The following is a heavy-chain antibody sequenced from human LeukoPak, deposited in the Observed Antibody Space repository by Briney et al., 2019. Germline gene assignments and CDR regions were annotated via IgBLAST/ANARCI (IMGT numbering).Heavy chain of an antibody. CDR1: RGPTSSLY. Sequence: PSETLSHTRTLSRGPTSSLYWSSPLQPRGWALECSGHIYYCRSTHYNPSLKSRATVYVDTSKNQLSLKLSSVTAADTAVYYCARHLGYYYGSGSYYYGYNWFDPWGQGTLVTVSS. J-gene: IGHJ5*02. D-gene: IGHD3-10*01. V-gene: IGHV4-59*08. CDR3: ARHLGYYYGSGSYYYGYNWFDP. CDR2: IYYCRST.